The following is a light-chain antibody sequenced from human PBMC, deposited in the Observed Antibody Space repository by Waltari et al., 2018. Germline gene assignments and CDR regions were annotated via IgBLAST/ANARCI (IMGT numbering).Light chain of an antibody. J-gene: IGKJ1*01. CDR3: QKYEALPAT. CDR1: QSISKY. V-gene: IGKV3-20*01. Sequence: EIGLTQSPGPLSLSPGESATLPCRASQSISKYLVWYQQKPGQAPRPLIYEASIRATGIPDRFSGSGSGTDFSLIISRLEPEDFAVYYCQKYEALPATFGQGTKVEIK. CDR2: EAS.